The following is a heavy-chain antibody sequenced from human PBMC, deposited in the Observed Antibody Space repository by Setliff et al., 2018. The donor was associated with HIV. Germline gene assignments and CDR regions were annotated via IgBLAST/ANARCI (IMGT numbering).Heavy chain of an antibody. J-gene: IGHJ4*02. CDR2: INHSGTT. CDR3: ARVPLYYYGNLTEY. CDR1: GESFSGYQ. V-gene: IGHV4-34*01. Sequence: KPSETLSLTCAVYGESFSGYQWNWIRQTPGKGLEWIGEINHSGTTNYNPSLKSRVITSLDTSKNQLSLKLKSVTAADTAVYYCARVPLYYYGNLTEYWGQGTLVTVSS. D-gene: IGHD3-22*01.